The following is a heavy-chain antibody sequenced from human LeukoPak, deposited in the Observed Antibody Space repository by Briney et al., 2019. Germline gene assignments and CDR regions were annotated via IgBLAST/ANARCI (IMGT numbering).Heavy chain of an antibody. V-gene: IGHV1-46*01. CDR1: GYTFTSYY. J-gene: IGHJ5*02. Sequence: ASVKVSCKASGYTFTSYYMHWVRQAPGQGLEWMGLINPTGGSTGYAKKFQGRVTMTRDMSTSTDYMELSSLRSEDTAIYYCARDNSVGDNAWWFDPWGQGTLVTVSS. CDR3: ARDNSVGDNAWWFDP. CDR2: INPTGGST. D-gene: IGHD1-26*01.